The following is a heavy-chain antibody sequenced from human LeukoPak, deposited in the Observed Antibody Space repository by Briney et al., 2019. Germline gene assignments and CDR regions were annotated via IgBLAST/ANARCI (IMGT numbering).Heavy chain of an antibody. V-gene: IGHV4-4*07. CDR2: IYTSEST. CDR1: GGSISSYY. J-gene: IGHJ6*02. D-gene: IGHD1-26*01. CDR3: AMGGGMDV. Sequence: SETLSLTCTVSGGSISSYYWSWIRQPAGEGLEWIVRIYTSESTNYNPSPKSRVTMSVDTSQTQFSLQLSSVTAADTAVYYCAMGGGMDVWGEGTTVTVSS.